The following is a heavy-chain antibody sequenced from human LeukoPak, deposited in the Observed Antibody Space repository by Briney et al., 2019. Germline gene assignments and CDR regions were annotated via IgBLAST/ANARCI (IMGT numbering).Heavy chain of an antibody. CDR2: TYYRSKWYN. D-gene: IGHD3-10*01. Sequence: SQTLSLTCAISGDSVSSNSAAWNWIRQSPSRGLEWLGRTYYRSKWYNDYAVSVKSRITINPDTSKNQFSLKLSSVTAADTAVYYCARDFRVLLWFGELVVGFDPWGQGTLVTVSS. CDR3: ARDFRVLLWFGELVVGFDP. CDR1: GDSVSSNSAA. J-gene: IGHJ5*02. V-gene: IGHV6-1*01.